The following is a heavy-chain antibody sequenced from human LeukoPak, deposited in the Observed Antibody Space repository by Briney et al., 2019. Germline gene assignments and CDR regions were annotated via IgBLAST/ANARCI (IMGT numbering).Heavy chain of an antibody. Sequence: SETLSLTCTVSGGSISSYYWSWIRQPPGKGLEGMGYIYYSGSTNYNPSLKSRVTISVDTSKNQFSLKLSSVTAADTAVYYCARVPYYYDSSGYYLFDYWGQGTLVTVSS. D-gene: IGHD3-22*01. V-gene: IGHV4-59*01. CDR2: IYYSGST. CDR3: ARVPYYYDSSGYYLFDY. CDR1: GGSISSYY. J-gene: IGHJ4*02.